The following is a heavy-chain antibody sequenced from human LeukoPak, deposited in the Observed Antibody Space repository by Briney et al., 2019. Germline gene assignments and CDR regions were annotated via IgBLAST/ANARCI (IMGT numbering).Heavy chain of an antibody. J-gene: IGHJ4*02. CDR3: ARASYDSSGYDFDY. Sequence: SETLSLTCAVYGGSFSGYYWSWLRQPPGKGLEWIGEINHSGSTNYNPSLKSRVTISVDTSKNQFSLKLSSVTAADTAVYYCARASYDSSGYDFDYWGQGTLVTVSS. CDR2: INHSGST. CDR1: GGSFSGYY. V-gene: IGHV4-34*01. D-gene: IGHD3-22*01.